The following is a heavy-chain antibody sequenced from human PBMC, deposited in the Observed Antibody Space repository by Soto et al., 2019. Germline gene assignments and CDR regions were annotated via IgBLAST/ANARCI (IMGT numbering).Heavy chain of an antibody. D-gene: IGHD2-21*02. V-gene: IGHV6-1*01. Sequence: SQTLSITCDIPGDNVSSNRAAPNWYKQTPSRGLEWLGRAYYRSQWYYDSAVSVRSRITVIPDTSKNQFSLQLNSVTPEDTAVYYCTTQKGDSRTYHVMDVWGQGTTVTVSS. CDR3: TTQKGDSRTYHVMDV. CDR1: GDNVSSNRAA. CDR2: AYYRSQWYY. J-gene: IGHJ6*02.